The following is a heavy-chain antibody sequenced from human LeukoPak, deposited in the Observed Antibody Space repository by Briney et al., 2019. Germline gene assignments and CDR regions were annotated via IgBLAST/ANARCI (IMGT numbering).Heavy chain of an antibody. CDR2: ISFDGTNK. CDR3: ARDMCDNGWSSFDY. J-gene: IGHJ4*02. CDR1: GFTFSNYA. Sequence: GGSLRLSCAASGFTFSNYAMHWVRQAPGKGLEWVAVISFDGTNKYYANSVQGRFTISRDNSKNTLYLRMNSLRAEDTALYYCARDMCDNGWSSFDYWGQGTLVTVSS. D-gene: IGHD4/OR15-4a*01. V-gene: IGHV3-30-3*01.